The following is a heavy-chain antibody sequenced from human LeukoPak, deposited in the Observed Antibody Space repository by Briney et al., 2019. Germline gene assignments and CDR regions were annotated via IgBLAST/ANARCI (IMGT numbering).Heavy chain of an antibody. CDR1: GGSFSGYY. D-gene: IGHD5-18*01. Sequence: SETLSLTCAVYGGSFSGYYWSWIRHPPGKGREWIGEINHSGSTNYNPSLKSRVTISVDTSKNQLSLQLSSVTAADTAVYYCARGGSEFDTAYVYWGQGALVAVSS. CDR3: ARGGSEFDTAYVY. V-gene: IGHV4-34*01. CDR2: INHSGST. J-gene: IGHJ4*02.